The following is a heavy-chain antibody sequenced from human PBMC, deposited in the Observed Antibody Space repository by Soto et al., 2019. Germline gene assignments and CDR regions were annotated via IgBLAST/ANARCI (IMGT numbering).Heavy chain of an antibody. CDR1: GGSISSGGYS. CDR3: ARGWGRIFDY. V-gene: IGHV4-30-2*01. CDR2: IYHSGST. D-gene: IGHD7-27*01. Sequence: SETLSLTCAVSGGSISSGGYSWSWIRQPPGKGLEWIGYIYHSGSTYYNPSLKSRVTISVDTSKNQFSLKLSSVTAADKAVYYCARGWGRIFDYWGQGTMVTVST. J-gene: IGHJ4*02.